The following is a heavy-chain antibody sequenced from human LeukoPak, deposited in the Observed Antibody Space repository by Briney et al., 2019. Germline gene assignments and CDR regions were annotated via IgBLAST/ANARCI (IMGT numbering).Heavy chain of an antibody. V-gene: IGHV3-33*01. Sequence: GGSLRLSCAASGFTFSSYGMHWVRQAPGKGLEWVAVIWYDGSNKYYADSVKGRFTISRDNSKNTLYLQMNSLRAEDTAVYYCARDPIAYGSGNFDYWGQGTLVTVSS. J-gene: IGHJ4*02. CDR2: IWYDGSNK. D-gene: IGHD3-10*01. CDR3: ARDPIAYGSGNFDY. CDR1: GFTFSSYG.